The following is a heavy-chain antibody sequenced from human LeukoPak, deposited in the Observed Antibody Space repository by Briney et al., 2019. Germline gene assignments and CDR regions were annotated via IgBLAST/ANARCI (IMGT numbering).Heavy chain of an antibody. CDR2: ISHSGST. CDR1: GGSISSPNW. D-gene: IGHD6-19*01. CDR3: VRGEWLGPFDY. Sequence: SETLSLTCAVSGGSISSPNWWSWVRQPPGKGLEWIGEISHSGSTNYSPSLKSRVTMSVEKSRNQLSLRLGSVSAADTAVYYCVRGEWLGPFDYWGQGTLVTVSS. V-gene: IGHV4-4*02. J-gene: IGHJ4*02.